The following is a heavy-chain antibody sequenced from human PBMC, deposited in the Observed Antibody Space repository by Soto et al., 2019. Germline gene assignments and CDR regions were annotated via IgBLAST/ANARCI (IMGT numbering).Heavy chain of an antibody. CDR3: ARHVDYYYGMDV. CDR2: IYGDDSDI. Sequence: GESVKISCKASGYSFTNYCIGWVLQMPWKGLEWMAIIYGDDSDIRYSPSFQGQVTVSLDKSITTAYVQWSSLKASDTAMYYCARHVDYYYGMDVWGQATTVTVSS. CDR1: GYSFTNYC. J-gene: IGHJ6*02. V-gene: IGHV5-51*01.